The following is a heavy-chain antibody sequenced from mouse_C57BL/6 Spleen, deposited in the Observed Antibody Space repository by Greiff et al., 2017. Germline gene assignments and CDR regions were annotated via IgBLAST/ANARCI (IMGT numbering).Heavy chain of an antibody. D-gene: IGHD1-1*01. V-gene: IGHV1-7*01. CDR3: AREFRDYGSSYDYYAMDY. Sequence: QVQLQQSGAELAKPGASVKLSCKASGYTFTSYWMHWVKQRPGQGLEWIGYINPSSGYTKYNQKFKDKATLTADKSSSTAYMQLSRLTYEDSAVYYSAREFRDYGSSYDYYAMDYWGQGTSVTVSS. J-gene: IGHJ4*01. CDR2: INPSSGYT. CDR1: GYTFTSYW.